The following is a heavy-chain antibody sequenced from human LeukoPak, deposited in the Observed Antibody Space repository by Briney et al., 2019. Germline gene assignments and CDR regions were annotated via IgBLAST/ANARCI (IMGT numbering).Heavy chain of an antibody. J-gene: IGHJ4*02. CDR2: ISNDGNKK. Sequence: PGGSLRLSCAASGFTFSSYTIHWVRQAPGKGLEWVAVISNDGNKKNNADSVKGRFTISRDNSKNTLYLQMNSLRAEDTAVYYCARLTGTYFDCWGQGTLVTVSS. V-gene: IGHV3-30-3*01. CDR1: GFTFSSYT. CDR3: ARLTGTYFDC.